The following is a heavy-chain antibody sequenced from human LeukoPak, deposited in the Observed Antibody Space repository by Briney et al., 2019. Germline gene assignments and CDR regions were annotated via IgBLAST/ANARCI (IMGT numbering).Heavy chain of an antibody. CDR2: TNYSGRT. Sequence: KSSETLSLTCTVSGGSISSSSYYWGWIRQPPGKGLEWIGCTNYSGRTYYNPSLKSRVTISVDTSKNQFSLKLSSVTAADTAVYYCARQRHSSSSLNFYYYYYMDVWGKGTTVTVSS. D-gene: IGHD6-6*01. V-gene: IGHV4-39*01. J-gene: IGHJ6*03. CDR3: ARQRHSSSSLNFYYYYYMDV. CDR1: GGSISSSSYY.